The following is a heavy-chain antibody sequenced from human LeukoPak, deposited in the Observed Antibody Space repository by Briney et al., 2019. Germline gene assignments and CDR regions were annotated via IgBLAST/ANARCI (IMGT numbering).Heavy chain of an antibody. Sequence: GGFLRLSCAASGFTFSNYGMIWVRQAPGKGLEWVSSISGSGGRTFYADSVKGWFTISRDNSKNTLYLQVNSLRAEDTAVYYCAKGLSIVPRYFDYWGQGILVTVSS. CDR2: ISGSGGRT. CDR1: GFTFSNYG. CDR3: AKGLSIVPRYFDY. J-gene: IGHJ4*02. D-gene: IGHD2-2*01. V-gene: IGHV3-23*01.